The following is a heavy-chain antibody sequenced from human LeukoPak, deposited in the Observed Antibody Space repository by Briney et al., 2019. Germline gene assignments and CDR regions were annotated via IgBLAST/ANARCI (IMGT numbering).Heavy chain of an antibody. CDR1: GGSISSSY. D-gene: IGHD4-17*01. CDR3: ARGSFATVNDNWFVP. V-gene: IGHV4-59*01. CDR2: IYYSGST. J-gene: IGHJ5*02. Sequence: PSETLSLTCTDPGGSISSSYWSWIRQPPGKGLEWVGYIYYSGSTTYNPSLKSRVTTSVDTSKNQFSLKLSSVTAADTAVYYCARGSFATVNDNWFVPWGQGTRVTVSS.